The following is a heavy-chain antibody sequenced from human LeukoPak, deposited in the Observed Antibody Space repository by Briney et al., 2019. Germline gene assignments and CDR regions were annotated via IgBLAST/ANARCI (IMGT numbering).Heavy chain of an antibody. CDR3: ARELAWPQVVVAATHAFDI. V-gene: IGHV1-69*13. CDR1: GGTFSSYA. CDR2: IIPIFGTA. J-gene: IGHJ3*02. D-gene: IGHD2-15*01. Sequence: ASVKVSCKASGGTFSSYAISWVRQAPGQGLEWMGGIIPIFGTANYAQKFQGRVTITADESTSTAYMELSSLRSEDTAVYYCARELAWPQVVVAATHAFDIWGQGTMVTVSS.